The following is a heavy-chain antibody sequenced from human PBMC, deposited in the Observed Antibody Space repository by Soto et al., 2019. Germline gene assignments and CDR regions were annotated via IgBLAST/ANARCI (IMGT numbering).Heavy chain of an antibody. J-gene: IGHJ4*02. CDR3: AKEFGSTWIDH. D-gene: IGHD6-13*01. CDR2: MSYDGTKE. V-gene: IGHV3-30*18. Sequence: PGGSLRLSCAASGFTLTTYGMHWVRQAPGKGLGWVAAMSYDGTKEYYADSVKGRFTISRDSSRNTLFLQLNSLRAEDTAVYYCAKEFGSTWIDHWGEGTLVTVSS. CDR1: GFTLTTYG.